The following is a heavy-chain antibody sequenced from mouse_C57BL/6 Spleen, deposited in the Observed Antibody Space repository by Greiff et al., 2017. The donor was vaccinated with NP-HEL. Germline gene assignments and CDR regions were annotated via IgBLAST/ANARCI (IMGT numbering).Heavy chain of an antibody. V-gene: IGHV5-16*01. J-gene: IGHJ2*01. CDR3: ARDRAYYGLDY. D-gene: IGHD1-1*01. CDR2: INYDGSST. Sequence: EVQVVESEGGLVQPGSSMKLSCTASGFTFSDYYMAWVRQVPEKGLEWVANINYDGSSTYYLDSLKSRFIISRDNAKNILYLQMSSLKSEDTATYYCARDRAYYGLDYWGQGTTLTVSS. CDR1: GFTFSDYY.